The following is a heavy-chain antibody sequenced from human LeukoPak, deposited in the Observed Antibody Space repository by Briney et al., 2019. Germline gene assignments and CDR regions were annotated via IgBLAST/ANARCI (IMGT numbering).Heavy chain of an antibody. Sequence: PGTSLRLSCAASGFTFSTSAMHWVRQAPGKGLEWVAIILYDGSNKYYANSVKGRFSISRDNSKNTVYLQLSSLRVEDTAIYYCARDSLKTVVIDYWGQGTLVTVSS. CDR3: ARDSLKTVVIDY. D-gene: IGHD4-23*01. V-gene: IGHV3-30-3*01. J-gene: IGHJ4*02. CDR1: GFTFSTSA. CDR2: ILYDGSNK.